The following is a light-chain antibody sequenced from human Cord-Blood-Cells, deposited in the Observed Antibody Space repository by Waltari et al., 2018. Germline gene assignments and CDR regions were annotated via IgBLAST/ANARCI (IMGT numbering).Light chain of an antibody. Sequence: EIVMTQSPATLSVSPGERATLSCRASQSVSSNLAWYQQKPGQAPRLLIYGASTRATGNPARLSGSGSGTEFTLTISSLQSEDFAVYYCQQYNNWPLTFGGGTKVEIK. V-gene: IGKV3-15*01. CDR1: QSVSSN. J-gene: IGKJ4*01. CDR3: QQYNNWPLT. CDR2: GAS.